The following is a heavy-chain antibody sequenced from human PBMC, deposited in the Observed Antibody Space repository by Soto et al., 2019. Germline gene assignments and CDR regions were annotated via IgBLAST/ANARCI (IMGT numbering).Heavy chain of an antibody. V-gene: IGHV3-74*01. CDR3: QRGTTVSSIGTGAY. Sequence: PGGSLRLSCEASGFIFKMYYLHWVRQTPGKGPVWVARINDEGNNATYADSVKGRFTIPRANAKNTLYHQMDGLRVDDTGLYYCQRGTTVSSIGTGAYWGQGSLVTVSS. J-gene: IGHJ4*02. CDR1: GFIFKMYY. CDR2: INDEGNNA. D-gene: IGHD1-1*01.